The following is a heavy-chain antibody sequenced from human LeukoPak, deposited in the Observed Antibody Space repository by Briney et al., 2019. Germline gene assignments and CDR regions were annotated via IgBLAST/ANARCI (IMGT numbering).Heavy chain of an antibody. D-gene: IGHD3-22*01. Sequence: PGGSLRLSCAASGFTVSSNYMNWVRQAPGKGLEWVSYISSSSSTIYYADSVKGRFTISRDNAKNSVYLQMNSLRADDTAVYYCARAGRHSSGYYYPLGYWGQGTLVTVSS. CDR1: GFTVSSNY. CDR2: ISSSSSTI. CDR3: ARAGRHSSGYYYPLGY. V-gene: IGHV3-48*04. J-gene: IGHJ4*02.